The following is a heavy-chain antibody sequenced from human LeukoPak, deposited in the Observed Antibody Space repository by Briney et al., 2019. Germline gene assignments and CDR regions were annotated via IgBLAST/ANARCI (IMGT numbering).Heavy chain of an antibody. J-gene: IGHJ4*02. CDR3: ARHVYGGNSDDAFDI. V-gene: IGHV4-59*08. CDR1: GGSISSYY. D-gene: IGHD4-23*01. Sequence: MASETLSLTCTVSGGSISSYYWSWIRQPPGKGLEWIGYIYYSGSTNYNPSLKSRVTISVDTSKNQFSLKLSSVTAADTAVYYCARHVYGGNSDDAFDIWGQGTLVTVSS. CDR2: IYYSGST.